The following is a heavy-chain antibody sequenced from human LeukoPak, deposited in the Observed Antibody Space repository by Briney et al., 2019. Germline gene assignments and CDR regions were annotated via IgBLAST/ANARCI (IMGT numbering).Heavy chain of an antibody. CDR1: RFTFSDYY. Sequence: KPGGSLRLSCAASRFTFSDYYMSWIRPAPGKGLEWVSYISNSGSTKYYADSVKGRFTISRDNAKKLLYLQMNSLRADDTAVYYCASGGSSGWIDFWGQGTLVTVSS. CDR3: ASGGSSGWIDF. V-gene: IGHV3-11*04. CDR2: ISNSGSTK. J-gene: IGHJ4*02. D-gene: IGHD6-19*01.